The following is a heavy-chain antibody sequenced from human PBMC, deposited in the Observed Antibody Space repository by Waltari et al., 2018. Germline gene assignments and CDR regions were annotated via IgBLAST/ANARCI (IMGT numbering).Heavy chain of an antibody. V-gene: IGHV4-34*01. J-gene: IGHJ4*02. D-gene: IGHD6-19*01. CDR3: ARGLASGWYGGDY. Sequence: QVQLQQWGAGLLKPSETLSLTCAVYGGSFSGYYWSWIRQPPGKGLEWLGEINHSGSTNYNPSLKSRVTISVDTSKNQFSLKLSSVTAADTAVYYCARGLASGWYGGDYWGQGTLVTVSS. CDR2: INHSGST. CDR1: GGSFSGYY.